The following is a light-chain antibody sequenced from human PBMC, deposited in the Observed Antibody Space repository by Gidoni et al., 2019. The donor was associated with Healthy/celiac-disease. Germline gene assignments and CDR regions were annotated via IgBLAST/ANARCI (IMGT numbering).Light chain of an antibody. J-gene: IGKJ5*01. V-gene: IGKV3-11*01. CDR3: QQRSNWPPLT. CDR1: QSVSSY. Sequence: EIVLTQSPATLSFPPGERATLSCRASQSVSSYLAWYQQKPGQAPRLLIYDASNRATGIPARFSGSGSGTDFTLTISSLEPEDFAVYYCQQRSNWPPLTFGQGTRLEIK. CDR2: DAS.